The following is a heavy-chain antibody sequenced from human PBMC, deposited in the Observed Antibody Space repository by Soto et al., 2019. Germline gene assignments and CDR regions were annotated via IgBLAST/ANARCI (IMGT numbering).Heavy chain of an antibody. D-gene: IGHD3-3*01. CDR1: GFTFGGYW. CDR2: IKQDGSEK. CDR3: ARASTIGITISHYDY. V-gene: IGHV3-7*01. Sequence: GGSLRLSCGASGFTFGGYWVSWVRQAPGKGLEWVANIKQDGSEKYYVDSVKGRFTISRDNAKNSLYLQMNSLRAEDTAVYYCARASTIGITISHYDYWGQGTLVTVSS. J-gene: IGHJ4*02.